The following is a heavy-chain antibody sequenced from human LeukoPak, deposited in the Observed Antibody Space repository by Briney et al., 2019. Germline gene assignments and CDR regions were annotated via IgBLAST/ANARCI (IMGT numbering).Heavy chain of an antibody. CDR1: GFSLTTSGVG. V-gene: IGHV2-5*02. D-gene: IGHD2-2*01. CDR2: IYWDDDK. Sequence: SGPTLVKPTQTLTLTCTFSGFSLTTSGVGVGWIRQPPGEALEWLALIYWDDDKRYSPSLKSRLTVTKDTSKNQVVLTMTNMDLVDTATYYCAHSVDCANSSCYGTYWFDPWGQGALVTVSS. CDR3: AHSVDCANSSCYGTYWFDP. J-gene: IGHJ5*02.